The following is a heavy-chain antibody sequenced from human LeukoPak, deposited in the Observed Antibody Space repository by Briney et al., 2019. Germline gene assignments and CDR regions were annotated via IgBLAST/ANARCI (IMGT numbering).Heavy chain of an antibody. Sequence: ASVKVSCTAAGYTFSNVDVNWVRHAPGQGLEWIAWMTPGSGDTGYEGTFQARPTMSSNTSITTASMELSSLTSEDTAVYCARSRRGYYMDVWGKGTTVIVSS. V-gene: IGHV1-8*02. CDR1: GYTFSNVD. J-gene: IGHJ6*03. CDR3: ARSRRGYYMDV. CDR2: MTPGSGDT.